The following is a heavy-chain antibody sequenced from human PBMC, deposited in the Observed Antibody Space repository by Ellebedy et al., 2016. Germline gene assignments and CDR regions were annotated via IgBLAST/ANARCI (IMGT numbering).Heavy chain of an antibody. V-gene: IGHV3-30-3*01. CDR1: GFTFSTAV. Sequence: GESLKISCAASGFTFSTAVMHWVRQAPGKGLERVAVISVDGTNKQYAESVRGRLTISKDNSKSTLYLQMVSLRDEDTAVYYCAREKGTNGHAGWFDPWGQGTLVTVSS. CDR2: ISVDGTNK. D-gene: IGHD2-8*01. CDR3: AREKGTNGHAGWFDP. J-gene: IGHJ5*02.